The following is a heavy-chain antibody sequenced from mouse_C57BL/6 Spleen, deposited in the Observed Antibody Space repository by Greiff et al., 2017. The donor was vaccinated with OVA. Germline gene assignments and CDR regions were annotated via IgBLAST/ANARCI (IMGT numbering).Heavy chain of an antibody. CDR1: GFTFSSYA. V-gene: IGHV5-4*01. D-gene: IGHD2-1*01. J-gene: IGHJ4*01. CDR2: ISDGGSYT. CDR3: ARDRRNYVTYAMDY. Sequence: EVKVVESGGGLVKPGGSLKLSCAASGFTFSSYAMSWVRQTPEKRLEWVATISDGGSYTYYPDNVKGRFTISRDNAKNNLYLQMSHLKSEDTAMYYCARDRRNYVTYAMDYWGQGTSVTVSS.